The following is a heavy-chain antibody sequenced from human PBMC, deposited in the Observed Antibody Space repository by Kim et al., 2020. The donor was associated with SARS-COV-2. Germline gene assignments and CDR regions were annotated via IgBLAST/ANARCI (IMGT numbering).Heavy chain of an antibody. Sequence: SVKVSCKASGGTFSSYAISWVRQAPGQGLEWMGGIIPIFGTANYAQKLQGRVTITADESTSTAYMELSSLRSEDTAVYYCAREVGATTSYYGMDVWGQETTVTVSS. CDR3: AREVGATTSYYGMDV. D-gene: IGHD1-26*01. J-gene: IGHJ6*02. V-gene: IGHV1-69*13. CDR1: GGTFSSYA. CDR2: IIPIFGTA.